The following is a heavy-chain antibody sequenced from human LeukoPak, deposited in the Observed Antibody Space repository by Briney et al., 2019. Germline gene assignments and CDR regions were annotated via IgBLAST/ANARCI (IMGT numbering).Heavy chain of an antibody. J-gene: IGHJ4*02. CDR2: ISYDGRNK. CDR1: GFSFSTYG. V-gene: IGHV3-30*18. CDR3: AKDGSLGAADYYFDY. Sequence: GGSLRLSCAASGFSFSTYGMHWVRQAPGKGLEWVAVISYDGRNKYHGDSVKGRFTISRDNSKNTLYLQMDSLRPEDTAVYYCAKDGSLGAADYYFDYWGRGTLVTVSS. D-gene: IGHD6-13*01.